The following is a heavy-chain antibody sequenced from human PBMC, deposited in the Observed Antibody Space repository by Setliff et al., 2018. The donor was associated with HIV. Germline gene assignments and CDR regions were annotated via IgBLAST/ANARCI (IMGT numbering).Heavy chain of an antibody. Sequence: PSETLSLTCTVSGDSISSYFWSWIRQSPGKGLEWIGFRSTTGSTNYNPSLRSRVTISVDTSKNQFSLRLNSVTAADTAVYYCARYRYYYDSSGYGRWFDPWGQGTLVTVSS. CDR2: RSTTGST. CDR1: GDSISSYF. D-gene: IGHD3-22*01. V-gene: IGHV4-4*09. CDR3: ARYRYYYDSSGYGRWFDP. J-gene: IGHJ5*02.